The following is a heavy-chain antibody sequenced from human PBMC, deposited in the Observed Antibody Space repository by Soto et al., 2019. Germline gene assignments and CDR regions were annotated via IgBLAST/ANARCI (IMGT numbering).Heavy chain of an antibody. D-gene: IGHD4-17*01. CDR3: ASPSPHYGDPIGYFDY. J-gene: IGHJ4*02. CDR2: ITYSGST. CDR1: RSCLISSSYY. V-gene: IGHV4-39*01. Sequence: PSVTLSRPGTVSRSCLISSSYYRGWIRQPPETGPDWRGCITYSGSTYYNPSLQSRVTISVDTSKNHFSLKLSSVTAADTAVYYCASPSPHYGDPIGYFDYWGQGTLVTVSS.